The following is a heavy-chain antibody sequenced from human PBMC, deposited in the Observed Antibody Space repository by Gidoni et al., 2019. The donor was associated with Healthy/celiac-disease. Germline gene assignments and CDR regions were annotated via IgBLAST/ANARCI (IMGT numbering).Heavy chain of an antibody. Sequence: VQLAPSGAEVNKPGESLGIACKGSGYSFTSYWLTWMRQMPGKGLEWMWRFDPSDSYTNDSPSFQGHVTMSADKSISPAYLQWSSLKASDTAMYYCVGVYYYGSGSSAYYFHGMDVWGQGTTVTVSS. CDR3: VGVYYYGSGSSAYYFHGMDV. CDR1: GYSFTSYW. J-gene: IGHJ6*02. D-gene: IGHD3-10*01. CDR2: FDPSDSYT. V-gene: IGHV5-10-1*03.